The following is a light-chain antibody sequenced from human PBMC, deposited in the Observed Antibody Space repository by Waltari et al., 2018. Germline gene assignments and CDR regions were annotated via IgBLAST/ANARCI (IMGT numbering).Light chain of an antibody. Sequence: QSVLTQPPSASGTPGQRVTISCSGRNSNVRVNPVPWYPHPPGAAPELLIYSNDQRPSGVPDRISGSKSGTSASLAISGLQSEDEAHYYCAAWDDSLRAVVFGGGTKVTVL. CDR2: SND. CDR3: AAWDDSLRAVV. V-gene: IGLV1-44*01. CDR1: NSNVRVNP. J-gene: IGLJ2*01.